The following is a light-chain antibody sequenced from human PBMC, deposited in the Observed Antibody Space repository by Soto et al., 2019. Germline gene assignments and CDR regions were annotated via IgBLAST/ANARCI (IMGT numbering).Light chain of an antibody. V-gene: IGLV2-8*01. Sequence: QSALTQPPSASGSPGQSVTISCTGTSSDVGGYNYVSWYQQHPGRAPKLMIYEVTKRPSGVPDRFSGSKSGNTASLTVSGLLAEDEADYYCSSYAGSKVVFGGGTKLTVL. J-gene: IGLJ2*01. CDR1: SSDVGGYNY. CDR2: EVT. CDR3: SSYAGSKVV.